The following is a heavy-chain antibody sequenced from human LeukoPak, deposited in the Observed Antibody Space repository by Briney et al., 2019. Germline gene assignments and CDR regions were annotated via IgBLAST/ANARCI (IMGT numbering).Heavy chain of an antibody. Sequence: SETLSLTCTVSGGSISSYYWSWIRQPAGKGLEWIGRIYTSGSTNYNPSLKSRVTISVDKSKNQFSLKLSSVTAADTAVYYCARDGDFWSGGMIDYWGQGTLVTVPS. D-gene: IGHD3-3*01. V-gene: IGHV4-4*07. J-gene: IGHJ4*02. CDR1: GGSISSYY. CDR2: IYTSGST. CDR3: ARDGDFWSGGMIDY.